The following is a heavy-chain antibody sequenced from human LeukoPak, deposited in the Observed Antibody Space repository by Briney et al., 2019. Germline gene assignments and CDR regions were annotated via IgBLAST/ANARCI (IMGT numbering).Heavy chain of an antibody. J-gene: IGHJ4*02. CDR3: ARGPSDWLLYKYYFDY. CDR1: GFTFSSYG. D-gene: IGHD3/OR15-3a*01. Sequence: PGGSLRLSCAASGFTFSSYGMHWVRQAPGKGLEWVACVWYDGSNKYYTSSVKGRFTISRDNSRNMLYLQMDSLRAEDTAVYYCARGPSDWLLYKYYFDYWDQGTLVTVSS. V-gene: IGHV3-33*01. CDR2: VWYDGSNK.